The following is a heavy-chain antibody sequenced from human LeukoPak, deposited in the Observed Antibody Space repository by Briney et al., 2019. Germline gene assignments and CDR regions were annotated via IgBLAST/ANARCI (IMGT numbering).Heavy chain of an antibody. V-gene: IGHV3-11*05. CDR2: ISSSGIYT. D-gene: IGHD3-22*01. J-gene: IGHJ4*02. CDR1: GFTFSDYY. CDR3: ARDSSRYYDSSGDPSY. Sequence: KPGGSLRLSCAASGFTFSDYYMSWIRQAPGKGLEWVSYISSSGIYTNYADSVKGRFTISRDNAKNSLYPQMNSLRAEDTAVYYCARDSSRYYDSSGDPSYWGQGTLVTVSS.